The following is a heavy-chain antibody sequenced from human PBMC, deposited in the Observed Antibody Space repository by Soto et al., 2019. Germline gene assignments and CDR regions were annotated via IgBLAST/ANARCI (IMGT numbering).Heavy chain of an antibody. Sequence: QVQLQESGPGLVKPSQTLSLTCTVSGGSISSGGTGSYWTWFRQLPGKGLEWIGYIYYTGNTYFNPSLKSRTTISIDTSENQFSLKLTSVTAADTAVYFCASGHDAYKVRYWGQGTLVTVSS. CDR1: GGSISSGGTGSY. J-gene: IGHJ4*02. CDR2: IYYTGNT. CDR3: ASGHDAYKVRY. D-gene: IGHD1-1*01. V-gene: IGHV4-31*03.